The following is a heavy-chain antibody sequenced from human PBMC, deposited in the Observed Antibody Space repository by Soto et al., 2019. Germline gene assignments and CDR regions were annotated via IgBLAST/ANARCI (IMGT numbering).Heavy chain of an antibody. CDR2: ISSSSSYI. Sequence: EVQLVESGGGLVKPGGSLRLSCAVSGFTFSSYSMNWVRQAPGKGLEWVSTISSSSSYIYYADSVKGRFTISRDNAKNSLYLQMNSPGAEDTAVYYCARGSYIWGSYRPSGAFDIWGQGTMVTVSS. CDR1: GFTFSSYS. J-gene: IGHJ3*02. V-gene: IGHV3-21*01. CDR3: ARGSYIWGSYRPSGAFDI. D-gene: IGHD3-16*02.